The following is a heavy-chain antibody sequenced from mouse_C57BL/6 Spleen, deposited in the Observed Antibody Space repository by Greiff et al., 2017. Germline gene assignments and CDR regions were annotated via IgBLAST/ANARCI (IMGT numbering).Heavy chain of an antibody. CDR3: ARDGTYYAMDY. Sequence: EVQLQQSGPELVKPGASVKIPCKASGYTFTDYYMAWVKQSHGKSLEWIGEINPNNGGTIYNQKFKGKATLTVDKSSSTAYMKLRSLPSEDTAVYYCARDGTYYAMDYWGQGTSVTVA. D-gene: IGHD1-1*01. CDR2: INPNNGGT. J-gene: IGHJ4*01. CDR1: GYTFTDYY. V-gene: IGHV1-18*01.